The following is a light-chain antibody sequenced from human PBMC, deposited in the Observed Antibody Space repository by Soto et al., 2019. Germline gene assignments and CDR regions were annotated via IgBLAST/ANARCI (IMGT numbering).Light chain of an antibody. J-gene: IGLJ2*01. CDR1: SSDVGGYNY. CDR3: SSFAGNSNLV. CDR2: EVS. Sequence: QSALTQPPSASGSPGQSVTISCTGTSSDVGGYNYVSWYQQHPGKAPKLMISEVSKRPSGVPDRFSASKSGNTASLTVSGLQAEDEDDYYCSSFAGNSNLVFGGGTKLTVL. V-gene: IGLV2-8*01.